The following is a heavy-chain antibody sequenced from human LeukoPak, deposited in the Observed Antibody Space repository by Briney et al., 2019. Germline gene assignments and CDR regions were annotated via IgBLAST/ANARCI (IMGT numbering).Heavy chain of an antibody. V-gene: IGHV3-7*01. CDR3: ARHRSGGSQDDAFDI. Sequence: GGSLRLSCATSGLTFSTYGMHWVRQAPGKGLEWVADIKQDGSEKYYVDSVKGRFTISRQNAKNSLFLQMNSLRAEDTAVYYCARHRSGGSQDDAFDIWGQGTMVTVSS. CDR2: IKQDGSEK. J-gene: IGHJ3*02. D-gene: IGHD2-15*01. CDR1: GLTFSTYG.